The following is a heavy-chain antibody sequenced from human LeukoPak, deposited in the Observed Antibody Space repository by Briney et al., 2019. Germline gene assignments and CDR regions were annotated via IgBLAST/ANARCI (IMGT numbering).Heavy chain of an antibody. J-gene: IGHJ4*02. CDR1: GGSISISNYF. CDR2: RSSTGIT. CDR3: AFSGWFWGAFDY. Sequence: SETLSLTCSVSGGSISISNYFWGWIRQPPGKGLERIASRSSTGITHYHPSLESRISVSVETSKSQFSLKLTSLTAADTAVYYCAFSGWFWGAFDYWGQGILVTVSS. V-gene: IGHV4-39*01. D-gene: IGHD6-19*01.